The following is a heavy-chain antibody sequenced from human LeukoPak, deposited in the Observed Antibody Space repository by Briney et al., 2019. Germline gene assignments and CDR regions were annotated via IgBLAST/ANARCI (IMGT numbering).Heavy chain of an antibody. CDR3: ARPHIVVVTAIFHAFDI. V-gene: IGHV3-21*05. CDR2: ISSSGGYT. D-gene: IGHD2-21*02. Sequence: GGSLRLSCAASGFTFSSYSMNWVRQAPGKGLEWISYISSSGGYTNYADSVKGRFTISRDNAKNSLYLQMNSLRAEDTAVYYCARPHIVVVTAIFHAFDIWGQGTMVIVSS. CDR1: GFTFSSYS. J-gene: IGHJ3*02.